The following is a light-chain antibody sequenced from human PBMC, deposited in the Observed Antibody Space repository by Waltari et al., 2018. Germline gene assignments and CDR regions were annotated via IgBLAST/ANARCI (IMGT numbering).Light chain of an antibody. CDR2: GAS. CDR1: QSVSRA. J-gene: IGKJ1*01. Sequence: EIVLTQSPGSLSSSPGERVTLSCRASQSVSRALAWYQQKPCQAPRLLIFGASNRATGIPDRFSEGGSETDYSLTISRVEPEDCAVYYCQHYVRLPAAFGRGTKVEIK. V-gene: IGKV3-20*01. CDR3: QHYVRLPAA.